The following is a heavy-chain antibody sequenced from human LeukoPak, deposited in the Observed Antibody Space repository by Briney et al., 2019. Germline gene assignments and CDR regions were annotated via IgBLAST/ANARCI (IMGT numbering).Heavy chain of an antibody. CDR3: ARYDVWGSYRAFDY. D-gene: IGHD3-16*02. V-gene: IGHV4-39*07. Sequence: SETLSLTCTVSGGSISSSSYYWCWIRQPPGKGLEWIGTMYHSGSTYYNPSLKSRVTISVDTSKNQFSLRLSSVTAADTAVYYCARYDVWGSYRAFDYWGQGTLVTVSS. J-gene: IGHJ4*02. CDR2: MYHSGST. CDR1: GGSISSSSYY.